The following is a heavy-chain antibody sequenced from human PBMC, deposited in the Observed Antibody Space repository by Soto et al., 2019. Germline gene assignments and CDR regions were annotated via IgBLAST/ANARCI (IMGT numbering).Heavy chain of an antibody. CDR2: ISATGGGT. V-gene: IGHV3-23*01. Sequence: GGSLRLSCAASGFKFSNYAMGWVRQAPGKGLEWVSLISATGGGTYYADSVKGRFTISRDNSHNTLYLQVHSLTAEDTAVYYCAKDRRAGGNSAFYFDFWGQGAQVTVSS. D-gene: IGHD3-16*01. CDR1: GFKFSNYA. CDR3: AKDRRAGGNSAFYFDF. J-gene: IGHJ4*02.